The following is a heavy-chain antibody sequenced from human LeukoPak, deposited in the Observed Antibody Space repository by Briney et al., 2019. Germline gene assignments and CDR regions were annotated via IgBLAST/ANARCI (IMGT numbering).Heavy chain of an antibody. D-gene: IGHD4-11*01. Sequence: SETLSLTCAVYGGSFSGYYWSWIRHPPGKGREWIGEINHSGSTNYNPSPKSRVTISVDTSHKQLSLKLSSVTAADTAVYYCARLRFAVTLDYWGQGNLVTVS. CDR1: GGSFSGYY. CDR2: INHSGST. V-gene: IGHV4-34*01. CDR3: ARLRFAVTLDY. J-gene: IGHJ4*02.